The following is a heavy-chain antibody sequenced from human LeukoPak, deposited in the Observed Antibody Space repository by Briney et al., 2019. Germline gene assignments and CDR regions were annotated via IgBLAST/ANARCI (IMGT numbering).Heavy chain of an antibody. CDR2: ISYDGSNK. CDR3: ARELYDFRSDPSLDY. J-gene: IGHJ4*02. D-gene: IGHD3-3*01. Sequence: GGSLRLSCAASGFTFSSYAMHWVRQAPGKGLEWVAVISYDGSNKYYADSVKGRFTISRDNSKNTMYLQMNSLRAEDTAVYYCARELYDFRSDPSLDYWGQGTLVTVSS. CDR1: GFTFSSYA. V-gene: IGHV3-30-3*01.